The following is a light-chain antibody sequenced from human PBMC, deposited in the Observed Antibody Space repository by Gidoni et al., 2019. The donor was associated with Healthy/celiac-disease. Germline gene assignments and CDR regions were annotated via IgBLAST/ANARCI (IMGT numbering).Light chain of an antibody. CDR1: QSLLDSDDGNTY. J-gene: IGKJ1*01. CDR3: MQRIEFRT. V-gene: IGKV2-40*01. CDR2: TLS. Sequence: DIVMTQTPLSLPVTPGEPASISCRSSQSLLDSDDGNTYLDWYLQKPGQSPQLLIYTLSYWASGVPDRFSGSGSGTDFTLKISRVEAEDVGVYYCMQRIEFRTFGQGTKVEIK.